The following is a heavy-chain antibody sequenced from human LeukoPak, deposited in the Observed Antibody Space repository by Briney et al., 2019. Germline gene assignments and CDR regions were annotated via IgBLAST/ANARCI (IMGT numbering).Heavy chain of an antibody. V-gene: IGHV3-30-3*01. CDR2: ISYDGINE. D-gene: IGHD1-1*01. CDR1: GFTFSGYA. CDR3: ARQLEARLES. J-gene: IGHJ1*01. Sequence: GGSLRLSCAASGFTFSGYAMHWARQAPGKGLDWVAAISYDGINEYYADSVQGRSTISRDNSKNTLYLQMNSPRTEDTAVYYCARQLEARLESWGQGTLVTVSS.